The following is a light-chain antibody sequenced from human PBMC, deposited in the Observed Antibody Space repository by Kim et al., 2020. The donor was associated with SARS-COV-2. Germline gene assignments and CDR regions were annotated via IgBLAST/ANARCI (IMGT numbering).Light chain of an antibody. CDR1: KLGDKY. CDR3: QAWDSHTVV. CDR2: QDT. Sequence: SYELTQPPSLSVSPGQTASITCSGDKLGDKYTCWYQQKPGQSPVLVIYQDTKRPSGIPERFSGSNSGNTATLTISGTQAMDEADYYCQAWDSHTVVFGGGTQLDVL. J-gene: IGLJ2*01. V-gene: IGLV3-1*01.